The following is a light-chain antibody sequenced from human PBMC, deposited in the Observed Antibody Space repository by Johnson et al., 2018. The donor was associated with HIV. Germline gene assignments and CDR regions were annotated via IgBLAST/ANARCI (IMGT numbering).Light chain of an antibody. CDR1: SFNIGNNY. J-gene: IGLJ1*01. CDR3: GTWDSSLSAYV. V-gene: IGLV1-51*02. CDR2: ENN. Sequence: QSVLTQPPSVSAAPGQKVTISCSGSSFNIGNNYVSWYQQLPGTAPKLLIYENNKRPSGIPDRFSGSKSGTSATLGITGLQTGDEADYYCGTWDSSLSAYVFGTGTKATVL.